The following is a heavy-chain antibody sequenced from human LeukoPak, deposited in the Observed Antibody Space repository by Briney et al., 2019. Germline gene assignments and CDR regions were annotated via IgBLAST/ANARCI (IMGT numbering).Heavy chain of an antibody. CDR1: GYTFTGYY. CDR2: ISAYNGNT. J-gene: IGHJ4*02. Sequence: ASVKVSCKASGYTFTGYYMHWVRQAPGQGLAWMGWISAYNGNTNYAQKLQGRVTMTIDTSTSTAYMELRSLRSDDTAVYYCARDQGSSGWSSFDYWGQGTLVTVSS. CDR3: ARDQGSSGWSSFDY. V-gene: IGHV1-18*04. D-gene: IGHD6-19*01.